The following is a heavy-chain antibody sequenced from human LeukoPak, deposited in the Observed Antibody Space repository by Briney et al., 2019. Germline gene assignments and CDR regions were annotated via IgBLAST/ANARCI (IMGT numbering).Heavy chain of an antibody. CDR2: VNYNGRT. CDR3: ARGILVLVYAALDS. D-gene: IGHD2-8*01. V-gene: IGHV4-34*01. J-gene: IGHJ4*02. Sequence: SETLSLTCGVYGASLNDYYWTWIRQSPEKGLEWIGEVNYNGRTNYNPSLESRVTISIDTSRKQFSLKLRSVTAADTAVYYCARGILVLVYAALDSWGRGTMVTVSS. CDR1: GASLNDYY.